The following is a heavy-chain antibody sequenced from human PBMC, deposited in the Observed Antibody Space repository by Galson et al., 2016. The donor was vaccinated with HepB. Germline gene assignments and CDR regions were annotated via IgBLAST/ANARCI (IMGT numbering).Heavy chain of an antibody. V-gene: IGHV3-74*01. CDR2: INSDGSST. D-gene: IGHD4/OR15-4a*01. CDR3: ASDPSRSIFDYGGDY. CDR1: GFAFSSYW. Sequence: SLRLSCAAPGFAFSSYWMYWVRQPPGKGLVWVSRINSDGSSTTCADSVKGRFAISRDNAKNTLYLQMNSLRTEDTAVYYCASDPSRSIFDYGGDYWGQGTLVTVSS. J-gene: IGHJ4*02.